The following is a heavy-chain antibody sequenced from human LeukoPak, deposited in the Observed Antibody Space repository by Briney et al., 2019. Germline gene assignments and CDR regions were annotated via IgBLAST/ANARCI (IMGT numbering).Heavy chain of an antibody. CDR2: LNPNSGDT. D-gene: IGHD5-24*01. CDR3: ARRRIIEMTTMSGGRDY. Sequence: ASVKVSCKASGYTFTDYYMHWVRQAPGQGLEWMGWLNPNSGDTNYAQKFQGRVSMTRDTSISTAYMDLSDLRSDDTAVYYCARRRIIEMTTMSGGRDYGGQGTLVTVSS. J-gene: IGHJ4*02. CDR1: GYTFTDYY. V-gene: IGHV1-2*02.